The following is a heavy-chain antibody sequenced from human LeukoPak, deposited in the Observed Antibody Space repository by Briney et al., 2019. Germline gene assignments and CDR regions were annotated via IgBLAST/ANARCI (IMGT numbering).Heavy chain of an antibody. CDR2: IGTSSNNI. J-gene: IGHJ4*02. D-gene: IGHD2-8*02. V-gene: IGHV3-48*02. CDR3: ARDRSTVNGHCTGDYCYAELG. CDR1: GFSLNIYA. Sequence: GGSLRLSCTASGFSLNIYAMNWVRQAPGKGLEWLSYIGTSSNNIKYADSVKGRFTISRDNAKDSLYLQMNSLRDEDTAIYYCARDRSTVNGHCTGDYCYAELGRGQGTLVTVAS.